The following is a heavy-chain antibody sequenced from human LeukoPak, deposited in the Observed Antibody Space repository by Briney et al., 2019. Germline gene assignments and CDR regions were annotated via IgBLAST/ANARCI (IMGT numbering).Heavy chain of an antibody. J-gene: IGHJ6*03. CDR2: IYYSGST. CDR3: ARRSNVVVPAAVLDYYYMDV. D-gene: IGHD2-2*01. V-gene: IGHV4-59*08. CDR1: GGSISSYY. Sequence: SETLSLTCTVSGGSISSYYWSWIRQPRGKALEWIGYIYYSGSTNYNPSLKSRVTISVDTSKNQFSLKLSSVTAADTAVYYCARRSNVVVPAAVLDYYYMDVWGKGTTVTVSS.